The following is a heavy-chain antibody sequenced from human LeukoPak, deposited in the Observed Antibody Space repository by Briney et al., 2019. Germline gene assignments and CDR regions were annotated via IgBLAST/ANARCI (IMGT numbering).Heavy chain of an antibody. J-gene: IGHJ4*02. Sequence: GGSLRLSCAASGFTVSSNYMSWVRQAPGKGLEWVSVIYSGGNTYYADSVEGRFTISRDNSKNTLYLQMKSLRAEHTAVYYCARDLHPRLAGFFDLWGQRTLVSVPS. CDR1: GFTVSSNY. V-gene: IGHV3-53*01. CDR2: IYSGGNT. CDR3: ARDLHPRLAGFFDL. D-gene: IGHD3-3*02.